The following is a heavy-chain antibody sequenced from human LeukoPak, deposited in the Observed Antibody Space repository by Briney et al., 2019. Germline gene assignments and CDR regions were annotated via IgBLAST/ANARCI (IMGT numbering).Heavy chain of an antibody. CDR3: ASSSPRLNSGYDSYFY. CDR2: INHSGST. J-gene: IGHJ4*02. V-gene: IGHV4-34*01. Sequence: SETLSLTCAVYGGSFSGYYWSWIRQSPGKGLEWIGEINHSGSTNYNPSLKSRVTISVDTSKNQSSLKLSSVTAADTAVYYCASSSPRLNSGYDSYFYWGQGTLVTVSS. CDR1: GGSFSGYY. D-gene: IGHD5-12*01.